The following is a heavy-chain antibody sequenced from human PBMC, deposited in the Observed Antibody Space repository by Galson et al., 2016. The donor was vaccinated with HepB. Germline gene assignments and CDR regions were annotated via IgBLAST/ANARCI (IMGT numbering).Heavy chain of an antibody. J-gene: IGHJ4*02. V-gene: IGHV3-30*03. D-gene: IGHD3-9*01. Sequence: SLRLSCAASGFIFSSHGMHWVRQTPGKGLEWVAVVSNDGSDTYYAHSVKGRFTVFRDNSKNTLYLHMNTLGAEDTALYYCARAGDFDLLAGFDYWGQGTPVTVSS. CDR2: VSNDGSDT. CDR3: ARAGDFDLLAGFDY. CDR1: GFIFSSHG.